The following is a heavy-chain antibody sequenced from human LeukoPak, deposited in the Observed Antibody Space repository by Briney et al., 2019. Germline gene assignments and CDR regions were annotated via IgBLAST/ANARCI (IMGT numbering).Heavy chain of an antibody. J-gene: IGHJ4*02. CDR1: GGSVGISSYF. CDR3: ARHQYSGSYYHY. D-gene: IGHD1-26*01. V-gene: IGHV4-39*01. CDR2: IYYSGNT. Sequence: SETLSLTCNVSGGSVGISSYFWGWIRQPPGKGLEWIGSIYYSGNTYYNPSLKSRVTISMDTSKNQFSLRLTSVTAADTAVYYCARHQYSGSYYHYWGQGTLVTVSS.